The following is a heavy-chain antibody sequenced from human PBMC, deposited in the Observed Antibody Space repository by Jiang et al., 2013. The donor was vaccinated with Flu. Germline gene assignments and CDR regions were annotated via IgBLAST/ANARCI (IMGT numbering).Heavy chain of an antibody. V-gene: IGHV5-10-1*01. Sequence: IGWVRQMPGKGLEWMGRIDPSDSYTNYSPSFQGHVTISADKSISTAYLQWSSLKASDTAMYYCARRYCSSTSCQGDYWGQGTLVTVSS. D-gene: IGHD2-2*01. CDR2: IDPSDSYT. CDR3: ARRYCSSTSCQGDY. J-gene: IGHJ4*02.